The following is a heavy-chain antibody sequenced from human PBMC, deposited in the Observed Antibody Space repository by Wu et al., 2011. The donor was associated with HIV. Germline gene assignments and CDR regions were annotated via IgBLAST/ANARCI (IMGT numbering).Heavy chain of an antibody. CDR1: GYSFTNYW. CDR2: VYPGDSDT. CDR3: ARQWGWGGATSWFDY. V-gene: IGHV5-51*01. J-gene: IGHJ4*02. D-gene: IGHD4/OR15-4a*01. Sequence: VQLVQSGAEVKKPGESLKISCEGSGYSFTNYWIGWVRQMPGKGLEWMGIVYPGDSDTRYSPSFQGQVTISADRSTSTAYLQWSSLKASDTAIYYCARQWGWGGATSWFDYVGPGNPGHRLL.